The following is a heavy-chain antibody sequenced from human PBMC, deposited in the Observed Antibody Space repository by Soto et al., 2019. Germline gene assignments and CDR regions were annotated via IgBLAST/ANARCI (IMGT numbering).Heavy chain of an antibody. J-gene: IGHJ6*02. D-gene: IGHD2-8*01. CDR2: IYHSGST. V-gene: IGHV4-4*02. CDR3: ARGWTNGVCSALYYYYYGMDV. CDR1: GGSISSSNW. Sequence: PSETLSLTCAVSGGSISSSNWWCWVRQPPGKGLEWIGEIYHSGSTNYNPSLKRRVTISVDKSNNHFSMKLSSVTAADTAVYYCARGWTNGVCSALYYYYYGMDVWGQGTTVTVSS.